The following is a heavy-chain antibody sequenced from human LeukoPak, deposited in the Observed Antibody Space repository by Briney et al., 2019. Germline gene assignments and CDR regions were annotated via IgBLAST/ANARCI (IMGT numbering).Heavy chain of an antibody. D-gene: IGHD6-13*01. CDR1: GFTFSSYS. CDR2: ISGSGGST. V-gene: IGHV3-23*01. J-gene: IGHJ4*02. Sequence: SGGSLRLSCAASGFTFSSYSMNWVRQAPGKGLEWVSAISGSGGSTYYADSVKGRFTISRDNSKNTLYLQMNSLRAEDTAVYYCAKDRSLIAAERLFDYWGQGTLVTVSS. CDR3: AKDRSLIAAERLFDY.